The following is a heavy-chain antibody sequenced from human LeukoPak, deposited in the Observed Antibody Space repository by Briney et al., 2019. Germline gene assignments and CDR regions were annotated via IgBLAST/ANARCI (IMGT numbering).Heavy chain of an antibody. D-gene: IGHD1-7*01. CDR3: ARDRIFITGTTEPWFY. V-gene: IGHV1-18*01. CDR2: ISAYNGNT. Sequence: ASVKVSCKASGYTFTRYGISWVRQAPGQGLEWMGWISAYNGNTNYAQKLQGRVTMTTDTSTSTAYMELRSLRSDDTAVYYCARDRIFITGTTEPWFYWGQGTLVTVSS. J-gene: IGHJ4*02. CDR1: GYTFTRYG.